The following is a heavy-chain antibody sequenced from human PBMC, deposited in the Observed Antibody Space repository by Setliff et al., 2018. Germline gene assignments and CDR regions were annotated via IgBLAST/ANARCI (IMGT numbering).Heavy chain of an antibody. CDR1: GASISSYF. D-gene: IGHD3-10*01. V-gene: IGHV4-39*07. J-gene: IGHJ4*02. Sequence: SETLSLTCTVSGASISSYFWGWIRQPPGKGLEWIGSTSYSGTTYSNSSLKSRLSISVDTSKNQFSLRLNSVSAADTAVYYCARGSEYYYGSGTIDSWGQGTLVTVSS. CDR3: ARGSEYYYGSGTIDS. CDR2: TSYSGTT.